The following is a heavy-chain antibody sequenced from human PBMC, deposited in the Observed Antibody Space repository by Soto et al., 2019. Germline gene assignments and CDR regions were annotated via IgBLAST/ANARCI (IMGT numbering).Heavy chain of an antibody. D-gene: IGHD6-19*01. V-gene: IGHV4-34*01. CDR2: INHSGST. CDR1: GGSFSGYY. J-gene: IGHJ4*02. CDR3: ARGEGGWPLDY. Sequence: QVQLQQWGAGLLKPSETLSLTCAVYGGSFSGYYWSWIRQPPGKGLEWIGEINHSGSTNYNPSLKSRVTISVDTSKNQFSLKLSSVTAADTAVYYWARGEGGWPLDYWGQGTLVTVSS.